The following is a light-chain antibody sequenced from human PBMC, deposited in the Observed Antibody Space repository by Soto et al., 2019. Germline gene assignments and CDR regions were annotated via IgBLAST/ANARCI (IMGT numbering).Light chain of an antibody. CDR1: QNVSTY. Sequence: EIVLTQSPATLSLSPGERVTLSCRASQNVSTYLAWYQQKPGQAPRLLIYDASDRATGIPARYSGSGSGTNFTHTISSPEPEDSAVYYCQQRTTWLTFAPGTKVDIK. J-gene: IGKJ3*01. V-gene: IGKV3-11*01. CDR3: QQRTTWLT. CDR2: DAS.